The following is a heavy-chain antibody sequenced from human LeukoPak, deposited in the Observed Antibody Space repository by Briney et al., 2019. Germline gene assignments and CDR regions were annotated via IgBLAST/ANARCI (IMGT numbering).Heavy chain of an antibody. Sequence: GGPLRLSCAASGFTVSSNYMSWVRQAPGKGLEWVSVIYSGGSTYYADSVKGRFTISRDNSKNTLYLQMNSLRAEDTAVYYCARDPRGYSYGSYYFDYWGQGTLVTVSS. D-gene: IGHD5-18*01. CDR2: IYSGGST. J-gene: IGHJ4*02. CDR1: GFTVSSNY. CDR3: ARDPRGYSYGSYYFDY. V-gene: IGHV3-53*01.